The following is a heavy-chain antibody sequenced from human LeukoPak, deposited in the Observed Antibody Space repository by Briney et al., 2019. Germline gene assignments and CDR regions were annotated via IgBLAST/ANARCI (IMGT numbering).Heavy chain of an antibody. D-gene: IGHD1-26*01. CDR3: ARQVPVGATLRYQLGYFDY. CDR1: GGSISSYH. Sequence: PSETLSLTCTVSGGSISSYHWSWIRQPPGKGLEWIGYIYYSGSTNYNPSLKSRVTISVDTSKNQFSLKLSSVTAADTAVYYCARQVPVGATLRYQLGYFDYWGQGTLVTVSS. CDR2: IYYSGST. J-gene: IGHJ4*02. V-gene: IGHV4-59*08.